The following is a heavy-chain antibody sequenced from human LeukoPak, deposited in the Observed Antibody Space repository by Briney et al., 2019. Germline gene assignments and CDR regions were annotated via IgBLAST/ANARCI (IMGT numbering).Heavy chain of an antibody. J-gene: IGHJ4*02. V-gene: IGHV3-21*01. CDR1: GFTFSSYS. D-gene: IGHD3-22*01. CDR2: ISSSSSYI. Sequence: GGSLRLSCAASGFTFSSYSMNWVRQAPGKGLEWVSSISSSSSYIYYADSVKGRFTISRGNAKNSLYLQMNSLRAEDTAVYYCARRPNPYYYDSSGYYQFWDYWGQGTLVTVSS. CDR3: ARRPNPYYYDSSGYYQFWDY.